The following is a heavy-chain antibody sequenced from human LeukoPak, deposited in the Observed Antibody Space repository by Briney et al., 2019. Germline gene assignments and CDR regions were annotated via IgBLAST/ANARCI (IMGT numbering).Heavy chain of an antibody. J-gene: IGHJ4*02. CDR3: ARGIYGDYAMGY. V-gene: IGHV5-51*07. CDR1: GSIFTSYW. D-gene: IGHD4-17*01. CDR2: IYPGDSDT. Sequence: GAPLQISCQGSGSIFTSYWIGGGHQLPGKGLEWMGIIYPGDSDTRYSPSFQGQVIISADKSISTAYLQWSSLKASDTAMYYCARGIYGDYAMGYWGQGTLVTVSS.